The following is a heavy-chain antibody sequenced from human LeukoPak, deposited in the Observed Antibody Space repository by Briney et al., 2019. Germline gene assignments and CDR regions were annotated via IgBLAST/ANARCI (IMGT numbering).Heavy chain of an antibody. CDR3: ARGSSPGYSSSWFYYYYGVDV. D-gene: IGHD6-13*01. Sequence: ASVKVSCKASGYTFTSYDINWVRQATGQGLEWMGWMNPNSGNTGYAQKFQGRVIMTRNTSISTAYMELSSLRSEDTAVYYCARGSSPGYSSSWFYYYYGVDVWGQGTTVTVSS. CDR2: MNPNSGNT. CDR1: GYTFTSYD. V-gene: IGHV1-8*01. J-gene: IGHJ6*02.